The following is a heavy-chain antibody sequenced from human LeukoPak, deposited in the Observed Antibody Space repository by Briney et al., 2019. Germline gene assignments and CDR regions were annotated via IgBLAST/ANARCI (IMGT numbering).Heavy chain of an antibody. CDR3: ARDRGGSYSAIDY. V-gene: IGHV3-48*04. D-gene: IGHD2-15*01. Sequence: SGGSLRLSCAASGFTFSSYSLNWVRQAPGKGLEWVSFISSSSITIYYADSVKGRFTISRDNAEKSLYLQMNSLRAEDTAAYYCARDRGGSYSAIDYWGQGTLVTVSS. CDR1: GFTFSSYS. J-gene: IGHJ4*02. CDR2: ISSSSITI.